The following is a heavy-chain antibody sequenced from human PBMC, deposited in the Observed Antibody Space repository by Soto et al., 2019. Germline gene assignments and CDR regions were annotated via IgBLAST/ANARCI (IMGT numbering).Heavy chain of an antibody. V-gene: IGHV5-10-1*01. Sequence: GESLKISCKGSGYSFTSYWISWVRQMPGKGLEWMGRIDPSDSYTNYSPSFQGHVTISADKSISTAYLQWSSLKASHTAMYYCARGVAGNRVYFDYWGHGALVTVSS. J-gene: IGHJ4*01. CDR2: IDPSDSYT. D-gene: IGHD2-15*01. CDR1: GYSFTSYW. CDR3: ARGVAGNRVYFDY.